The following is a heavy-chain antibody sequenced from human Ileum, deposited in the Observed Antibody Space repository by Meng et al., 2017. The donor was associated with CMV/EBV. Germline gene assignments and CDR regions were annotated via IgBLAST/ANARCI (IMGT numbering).Heavy chain of an antibody. J-gene: IGHJ4*02. D-gene: IGHD3-10*01. CDR2: MHYSGTT. CDR1: VSSGDSG. Sequence: VSSGDSGWGWSRQHPGRGPEWMGYMHYSGTTNHNPSLNSRITLSIETSKNQFSLKLTSVTAADTAVDYCARYVCGPGSGTTNYFDYWGQGTLVTVSS. CDR3: ARYVCGPGSGTTNYFDY. V-gene: IGHV4-31*02.